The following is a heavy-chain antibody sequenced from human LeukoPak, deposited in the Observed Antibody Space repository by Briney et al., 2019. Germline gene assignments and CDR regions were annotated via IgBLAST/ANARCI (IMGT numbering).Heavy chain of an antibody. CDR3: ARDRDVVVPAAIGYYYYYYMDV. Sequence: VASVKVSCKASGGTFSSYAISWVRQAPGQGLEWMGRIIPIFGTANYAQKFQGRVTITTDESTSTAYMELSSLRSEDTAEYYCARDRDVVVPAAIGYYYYYYMDVWGKGTTVTVSS. D-gene: IGHD2-2*01. CDR1: GGTFSSYA. J-gene: IGHJ6*03. CDR2: IIPIFGTA. V-gene: IGHV1-69*05.